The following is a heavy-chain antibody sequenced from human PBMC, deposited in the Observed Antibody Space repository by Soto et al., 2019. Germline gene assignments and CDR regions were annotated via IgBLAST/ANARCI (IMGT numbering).Heavy chain of an antibody. CDR1: GYTFTDYY. CDR2: INPNSGGT. V-gene: IGHV1-2*02. D-gene: IGHD5-12*01. J-gene: IGHJ5*02. Sequence: VQVVQSGAEVKKPGASVQVSCKASGYTFTDYYIHWVRQAPGQGLEWMGWINPNSGGTNYAQIFQGRVTMTRDTSISPAYRELSRLRSDDTAMYYCATSRGYSGYDGWFDPWGQGTLVTVSS. CDR3: ATSRGYSGYDGWFDP.